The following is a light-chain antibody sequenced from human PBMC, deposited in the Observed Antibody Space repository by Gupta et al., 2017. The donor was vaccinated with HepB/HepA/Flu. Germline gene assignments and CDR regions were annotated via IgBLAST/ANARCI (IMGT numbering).Light chain of an antibody. CDR3: GTWESRLNAFV. V-gene: IGLV1-44*01. CDR2: FTN. J-gene: IGLJ1*01. Sequence: QPVVTPPPSASGTPGPRVTISCSGSNSNVGSHGINWYQQLPGTAPKLLIYFTNQRPSGVPNRFSGSKSGTSASLAISGLQSEDEADYFCGTWESRLNAFVFGTGTTVTVL. CDR1: NSNVGSHG.